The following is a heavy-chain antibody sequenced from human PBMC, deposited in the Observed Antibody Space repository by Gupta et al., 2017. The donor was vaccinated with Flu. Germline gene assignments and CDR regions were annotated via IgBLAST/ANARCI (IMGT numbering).Heavy chain of an antibody. J-gene: IGHJ2*01. CDR2: INHGGSA. CDR3: ARGGLGIIMWYFDL. D-gene: IGHD3-16*01. V-gene: IGHV4-34*01. Sequence: QVPVQQWGAGLLKPSETLSLTCAVYDGSFSGYYWRWIRQPPGKGLEWIGEINHGGSANYNPSLKSRVTISVDTSKKEFSLKLSSVTDADTAVYYCARGGLGIIMWYFDLWGRGTPVTVSS. CDR1: DGSFSGYY.